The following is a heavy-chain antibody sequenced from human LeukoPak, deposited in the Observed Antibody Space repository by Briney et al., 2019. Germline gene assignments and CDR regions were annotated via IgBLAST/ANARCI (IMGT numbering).Heavy chain of an antibody. CDR2: IYTSGST. Sequence: SETLSLTCTVSGGSISSYYWSWIRQAAGKGLEWIGRIYTSGSTNYNPSLKSRVTMSVDTSKNQFSLQLSSVTAADTAVYYCARDRTTVTTVAYYYMDVWGKGTTVTVSS. CDR1: GGSISSYY. V-gene: IGHV4-4*07. J-gene: IGHJ6*03. CDR3: ARDRTTVTTVAYYYMDV. D-gene: IGHD4-11*01.